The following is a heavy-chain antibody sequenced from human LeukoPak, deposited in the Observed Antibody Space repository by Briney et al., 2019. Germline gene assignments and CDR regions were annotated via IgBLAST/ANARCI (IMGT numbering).Heavy chain of an antibody. CDR2: IYDSGST. D-gene: IGHD3-22*01. V-gene: IGHV4-59*01. J-gene: IGHJ4*02. CDR3: ARGYYDGSGYSVPFDY. Sequence: SETLSLTCTVSSDSIRNNYWNWIRQPPGKSLEWIGYIYDSGSTKYSPSLKSRVTFSVDTSKSQFSLHLTSVTAADTAVYYCARGYYDGSGYSVPFDYWGQGMLVIVSS. CDR1: SDSIRNNY.